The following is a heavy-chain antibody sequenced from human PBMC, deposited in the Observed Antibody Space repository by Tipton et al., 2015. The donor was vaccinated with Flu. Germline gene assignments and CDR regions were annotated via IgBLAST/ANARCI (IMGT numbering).Heavy chain of an antibody. CDR2: IWYDGNDK. D-gene: IGHD6-19*01. V-gene: IGHV3-33*01. Sequence: SLRLSCVASGFTFGSYGMHWVRQAPGKGLEWVASIWYDGNDKYHADSVKGRFTISRDNSKNTLYLQMDSLRADDTAVFYCARDAGGWSSNMAFDIWGQGTMVTVSS. CDR1: GFTFGSYG. J-gene: IGHJ3*02. CDR3: ARDAGGWSSNMAFDI.